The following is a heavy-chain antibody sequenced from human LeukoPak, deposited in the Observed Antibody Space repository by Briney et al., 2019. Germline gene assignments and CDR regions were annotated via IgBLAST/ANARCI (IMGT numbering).Heavy chain of an antibody. CDR2: MNPNSGNT. CDR3: ARARHYGSGSYYYYYGMDV. Sequence: ASVKVSCKTSGYTFTSYDINWVRQATGQGLEWMGWMNPNSGNTGYAQKFLGRVTMTRNTSIRTAYMELSSLRSEDTAVYYCARARHYGSGSYYYYYGMDVWGQGTTVTVSS. D-gene: IGHD3-10*01. V-gene: IGHV1-8*01. CDR1: GYTFTSYD. J-gene: IGHJ6*02.